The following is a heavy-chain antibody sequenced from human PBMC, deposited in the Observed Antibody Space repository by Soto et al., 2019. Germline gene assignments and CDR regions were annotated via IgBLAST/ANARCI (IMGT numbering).Heavy chain of an antibody. CDR2: ISGSGDRT. D-gene: IGHD3-3*01. V-gene: IGHV3-23*01. Sequence: VGSLRLSCAASGFTFGTFAMSWVRQAPGKGLEWVSFISGSGDRTSYADPVKGRFTISRDTSENMLYLQMNSLRLEDTAIYYCAKLRYYDFWSGGNWFDPWGQGTLVTVS. J-gene: IGHJ5*02. CDR3: AKLRYYDFWSGGNWFDP. CDR1: GFTFGTFA.